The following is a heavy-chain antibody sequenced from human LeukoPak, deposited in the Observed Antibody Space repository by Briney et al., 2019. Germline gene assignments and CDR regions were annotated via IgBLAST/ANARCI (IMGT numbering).Heavy chain of an antibody. V-gene: IGHV3-30-3*01. Sequence: GGSLRLSCAASGFTLSNYPMHWVRQAPGKGLEWVAFLSHDGSNQYYADSVKGRFTISRDNAKNSLYLQMNSLRAEDTAVYYCARAAAPYYYDSSGYFFDYWGQGTLVTVSS. J-gene: IGHJ4*02. CDR2: LSHDGSNQ. D-gene: IGHD3-22*01. CDR1: GFTLSNYP. CDR3: ARAAAPYYYDSSGYFFDY.